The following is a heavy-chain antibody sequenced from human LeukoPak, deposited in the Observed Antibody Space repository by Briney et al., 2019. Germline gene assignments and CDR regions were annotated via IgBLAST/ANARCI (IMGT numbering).Heavy chain of an antibody. Sequence: SETLSLTCTVSGGSISSSSYYWGWIRQPPGKGLEWIGYIYHSGSTYYNPSLKSRVTISVDRSKNQFSLKLSSVTAADTAVYYCAGRYCSSTSCYNRGLWFDPWGQGTLVTVSS. J-gene: IGHJ5*02. CDR1: GGSISSSSYY. V-gene: IGHV4-30-2*01. CDR3: AGRYCSSTSCYNRGLWFDP. CDR2: IYHSGST. D-gene: IGHD2-2*02.